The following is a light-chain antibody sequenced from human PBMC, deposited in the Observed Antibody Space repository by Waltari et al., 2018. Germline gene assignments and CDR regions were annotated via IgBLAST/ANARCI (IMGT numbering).Light chain of an antibody. CDR1: QSLLQSDGKTF. J-gene: IGKJ1*01. CDR2: EIF. Sequence: DVVMTQSPLSLSVTPGQPASMSCKSSQSLLQSDGKTFIYWYLQSPGQSPQLLIYEIFNRFSGVPERFSGSGSGTDFTLNISRVAADDVGTYYCMQTLQPWTIGQGTKVEIK. V-gene: IGKV2D-29*02. CDR3: MQTLQPWT.